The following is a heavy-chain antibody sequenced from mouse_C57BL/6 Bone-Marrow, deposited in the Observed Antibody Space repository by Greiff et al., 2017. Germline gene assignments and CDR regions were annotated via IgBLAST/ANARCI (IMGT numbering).Heavy chain of an antibody. CDR1: GYAFSSYW. CDR3: ARGAY. CDR2: IYPGDGDT. Sequence: QVQLKESGAELVKPGASVTISCKASGYAFSSYWMNWVKQRPGKSLEWIGQIYPGDGDTNYNGKFKGKATLTADKSSSTAYMQLSRLTSDDSAVYFCARGAYWGQGTLVTVSA. V-gene: IGHV1-80*01. J-gene: IGHJ3*01.